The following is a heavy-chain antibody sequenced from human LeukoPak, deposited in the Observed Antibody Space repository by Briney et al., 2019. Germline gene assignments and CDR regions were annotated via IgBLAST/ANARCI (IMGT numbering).Heavy chain of an antibody. D-gene: IGHD2-15*01. CDR3: ARLRVAGIDY. CDR2: IYYSGST. V-gene: IGHV4-39*01. Sequence: PSETLSLTCTVSGGSISSSSYYWGWIRQPPGKGLEWIGCIYYSGSTYYNPFLKSRVTISVDTSKNQFSLKLSSVTAADTAVYYCARLRVAGIDYWGQGTLVTVSS. CDR1: GGSISSSSYY. J-gene: IGHJ4*02.